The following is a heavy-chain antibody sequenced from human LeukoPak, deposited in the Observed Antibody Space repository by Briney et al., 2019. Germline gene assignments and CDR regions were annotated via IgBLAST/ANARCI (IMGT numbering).Heavy chain of an antibody. V-gene: IGHV1-69*13. CDR3: ARDVLLWFGELSYYMDV. CDR1: GGTFSSYA. Sequence: SVKVSCKASGGTFSSYAISWVRQAPGQGLEWMGGIIPIFGTANYAQKFQGRVTITADESTSTAYMELSSLRSDDTAVYYCARDVLLWFGELSYYMDVWGKGTTVTISS. D-gene: IGHD3-10*01. CDR2: IIPIFGTA. J-gene: IGHJ6*03.